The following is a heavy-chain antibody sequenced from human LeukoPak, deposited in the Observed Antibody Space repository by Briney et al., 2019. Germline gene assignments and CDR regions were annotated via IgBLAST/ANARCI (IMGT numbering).Heavy chain of an antibody. D-gene: IGHD5-18*01. CDR3: ARDSSYGPHDAFDI. J-gene: IGHJ3*02. Sequence: GGSLRLSCAASGLTFSSYGMHWVRQAPGKGLEWVAVIWYDGSNKYYADSVKGRFTISRDNSKNTLYLQMNSLRAEDTAVYYCARDSSYGPHDAFDIWGQGTMVTVSS. CDR1: GLTFSSYG. CDR2: IWYDGSNK. V-gene: IGHV3-33*01.